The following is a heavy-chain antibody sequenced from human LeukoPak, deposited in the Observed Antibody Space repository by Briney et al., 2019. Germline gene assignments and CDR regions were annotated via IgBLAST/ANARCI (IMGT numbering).Heavy chain of an antibody. Sequence: GGSLRLSCAASGFTFSSYSMNWVRQAPGKGLEWVANIKEDESEKYYVDSVKGRFTISRDNAKNSLYLQMNSLRAEDTAVYYCARGPTRDNSFDYWGQGTLVTVSS. CDR2: IKEDESEK. CDR1: GFTFSSYS. D-gene: IGHD1-14*01. V-gene: IGHV3-7*04. J-gene: IGHJ4*02. CDR3: ARGPTRDNSFDY.